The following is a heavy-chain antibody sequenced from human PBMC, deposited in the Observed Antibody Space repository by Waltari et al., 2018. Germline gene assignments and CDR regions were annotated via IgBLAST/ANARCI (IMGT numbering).Heavy chain of an antibody. V-gene: IGHV3-30*02. CDR3: AKEGTGTTLFDY. CDR2: ILCDGSNK. Sequence: QVQLVESGGGVVQPGGSLRLSCAASGFTFSSYGMHWVRQATGKGRAGVAFILCDGSNKYYAGSVNGRFTISRDNSKNTLYLQMNSLRAEDTAGYYCAKEGTGTTLFDYWGQGTLVTVSS. D-gene: IGHD1-7*01. CDR1: GFTFSSYG. J-gene: IGHJ4*02.